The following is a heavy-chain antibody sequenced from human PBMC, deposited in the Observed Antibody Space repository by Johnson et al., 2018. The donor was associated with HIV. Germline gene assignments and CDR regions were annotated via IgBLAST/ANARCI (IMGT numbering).Heavy chain of an antibody. J-gene: IGHJ3*02. D-gene: IGHD1-26*01. Sequence: VQLAESGGGVVQPGRSLRLSCAASGFIFDDHGMTWVRQAPGKGLEWVSGINWNGGSIGYADSVKGRFTISRDNAKNSLYLQMNSLRGEDTALYYCAKDAAYSGSYGLGMMYAFDIWGQGTMVTVSS. CDR1: GFIFDDHG. V-gene: IGHV3-20*04. CDR3: AKDAAYSGSYGLGMMYAFDI. CDR2: INWNGGSI.